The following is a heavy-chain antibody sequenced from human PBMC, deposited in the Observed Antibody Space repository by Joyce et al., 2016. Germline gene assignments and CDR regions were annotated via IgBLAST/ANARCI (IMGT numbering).Heavy chain of an antibody. CDR1: GFSFSAYG. J-gene: IGHJ6*02. V-gene: IGHV3-30*18. Sequence: QVKLVESGGGVVQPGRSLRLSCAASGFSFSAYGMHWVRQAPGKGLEWVTIISYDGSKKFYSDSVKGRFTISRDNSKNTLYLEMNSLRAEDTAVYYCAKELGVVVTALDVWGQGTTVTVSS. CDR3: AKELGVVVTALDV. CDR2: ISYDGSKK. D-gene: IGHD2-21*02.